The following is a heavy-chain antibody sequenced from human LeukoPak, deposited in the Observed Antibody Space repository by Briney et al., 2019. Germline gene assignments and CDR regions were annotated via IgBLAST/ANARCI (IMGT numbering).Heavy chain of an antibody. CDR1: GYTFTGYY. V-gene: IGHV1-2*02. CDR3: ARSNQAYSGSYSVDY. J-gene: IGHJ4*02. Sequence: ASVQVSCKASGYTFTGYYMHWVRQAPGQGLEWMGWINPNSGGTNYAQKFQGRVTMTRDTSISTAYMELSRLRSDDTAVYYCARSNQAYSGSYSVDYWGQGTLVTVSS. D-gene: IGHD1-26*01. CDR2: INPNSGGT.